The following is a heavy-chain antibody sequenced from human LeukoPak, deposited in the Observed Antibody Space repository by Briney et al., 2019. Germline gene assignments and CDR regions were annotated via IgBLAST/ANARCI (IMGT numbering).Heavy chain of an antibody. D-gene: IGHD3-22*01. Sequence: PGGSLRLSCAASGFTFSSYSMNWVRQAPGKGPXXXXXISSSSSYIYYADSVKGRFTISRDNAKNSLYLQMNSLRAEDTAVYYCARADTMIVVAAAFDIWGQGTMVTVSS. CDR2: ISSSSSYI. CDR1: GFTFSSYS. J-gene: IGHJ3*02. V-gene: IGHV3-21*01. CDR3: ARADTMIVVAAAFDI.